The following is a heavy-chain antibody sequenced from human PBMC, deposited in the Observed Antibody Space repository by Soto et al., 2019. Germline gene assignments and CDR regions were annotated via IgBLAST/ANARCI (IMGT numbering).Heavy chain of an antibody. CDR3: ARDRSSSWYYDAFDI. CDR2: ISSSSSYI. J-gene: IGHJ3*02. CDR1: GFTFSSYS. Sequence: GSLRLSCAASGFTFSSYSMNWVRQAPGKGLEWVSSISSSSSYIYYADSVKGRFTISRDNAKNSLYLQMNSLRAEDTAVYYCARDRSSSWYYDAFDIWGQGTMVTVSS. V-gene: IGHV3-21*01. D-gene: IGHD6-13*01.